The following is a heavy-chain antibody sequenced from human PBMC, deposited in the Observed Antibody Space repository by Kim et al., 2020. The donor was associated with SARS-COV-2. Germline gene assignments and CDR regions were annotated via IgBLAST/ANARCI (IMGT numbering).Heavy chain of an antibody. J-gene: IGHJ4*02. CDR3: ARHKLVGQLWFRHYFDY. D-gene: IGHD5-18*01. V-gene: IGHV4-39*01. CDR2: TYYSGST. Sequence: SETLSLTCTVSGGSISSRSYYWGWIRQPPGKGLEWIGSTYYSGSTYYNPSLKSRVTISVDTSKNQFSLKLSSVTAADTAVYYCARHKLVGQLWFRHYFDYWGQGTLVTVSS. CDR1: GGSISSRSYY.